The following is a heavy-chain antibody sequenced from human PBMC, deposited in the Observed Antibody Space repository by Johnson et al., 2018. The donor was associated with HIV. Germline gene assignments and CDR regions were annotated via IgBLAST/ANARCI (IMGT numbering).Heavy chain of an antibody. V-gene: IGHV3-30*03. J-gene: IGHJ3*02. Sequence: QVQLVESGGGVVQPGTSLRLSCSASGFTFSTYCMHWVRQAPAKGLEWVAVISYDGSNKYYADSVKGRFTISRDNSKNTLYLQMNSLRAEDTAVYYCARGGYYYDSYDAFDIWGQGTMVTVSS. CDR1: GFTFSTYC. CDR3: ARGGYYYDSYDAFDI. D-gene: IGHD3-22*01. CDR2: ISYDGSNK.